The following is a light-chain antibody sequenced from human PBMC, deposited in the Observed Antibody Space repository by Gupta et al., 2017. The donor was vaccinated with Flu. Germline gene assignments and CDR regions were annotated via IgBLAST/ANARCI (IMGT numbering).Light chain of an antibody. V-gene: IGLV2-14*01. Sequence: QSALTQPASVSGSPGQSITISCTGTSSDVGRSDSVSWYQQHPGKAPKLLIYDVSSRPSGVSSRFSGSKSGNTASLTISGLQAEDETDYYCSSYTTTSTWVFGGGTKLTVL. CDR3: SSYTTTSTWV. J-gene: IGLJ3*02. CDR2: DVS. CDR1: SSDVGRSDS.